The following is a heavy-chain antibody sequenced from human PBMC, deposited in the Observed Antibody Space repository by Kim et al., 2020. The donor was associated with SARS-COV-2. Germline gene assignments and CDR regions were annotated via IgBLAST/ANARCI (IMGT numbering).Heavy chain of an antibody. CDR3: TGGLQSDYYYYGMDV. V-gene: IGHV4-39*07. Sequence: NPSLRSRVTISVDTSRNQFSLKVRSVTAADTAMYYCTGGLQSDYYYYGMDVWGQGTTVTVSS. D-gene: IGHD4-4*01. J-gene: IGHJ6*02.